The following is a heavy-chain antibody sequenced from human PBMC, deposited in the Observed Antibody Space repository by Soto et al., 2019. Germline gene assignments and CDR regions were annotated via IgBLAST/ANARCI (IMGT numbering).Heavy chain of an antibody. CDR3: AREVLYCSHGVCYMYYYYYMDV. D-gene: IGHD2-8*01. J-gene: IGHJ6*03. CDR1: GFTFSSYS. CDR2: ISSSSSTI. V-gene: IGHV3-48*01. Sequence: PGGSLRLSCAASGFTFSSYSMNWVRQAPGKGLEWVSYISSSSSTIFYADSVRGRFTISRDNAKNSLYLQMNSLRADDTAMYYCAREVLYCSHGVCYMYYYYYMDVWGKGTTVTVSS.